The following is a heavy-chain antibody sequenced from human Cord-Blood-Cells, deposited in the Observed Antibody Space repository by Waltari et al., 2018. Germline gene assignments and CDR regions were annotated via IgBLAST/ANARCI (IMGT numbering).Heavy chain of an antibody. J-gene: IGHJ3*02. D-gene: IGHD2-2*01. Sequence: QVQLVQSGAEVKKPGASVKVSCKASGYTFTSYAMHWVRQAPGQRLEWMGWINAGNGNTKYSQKFQGRVTITRDTSASTAYMELSSLRSEDTAVYYCARVGGQYCSSTSGYYDAFYIWGQGTMVTVSS. CDR1: GYTFTSYA. CDR3: ARVGGQYCSSTSGYYDAFYI. CDR2: INAGNGNT. V-gene: IGHV1-3*01.